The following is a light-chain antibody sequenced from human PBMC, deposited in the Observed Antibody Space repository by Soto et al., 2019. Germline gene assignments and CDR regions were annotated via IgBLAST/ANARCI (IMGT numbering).Light chain of an antibody. V-gene: IGLV1-44*01. Sequence: QSVLTQAPSASGTPGQSVTISCSGSDSNIGSNTVTWYQQLPGMAPKLLIYANFQRSSGVPDRFSASKSGTSASLAISGLQSEDEAHYYCAVWDDGLSGWVFGGGTKLTVL. CDR3: AVWDDGLSGWV. J-gene: IGLJ2*01. CDR1: DSNIGSNT. CDR2: ANF.